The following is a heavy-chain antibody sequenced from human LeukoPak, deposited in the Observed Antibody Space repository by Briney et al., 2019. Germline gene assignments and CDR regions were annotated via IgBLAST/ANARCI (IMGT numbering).Heavy chain of an antibody. V-gene: IGHV4-28*01. Sequence: SETLSLTCTVSGYSISSSNWWGWIRQPPGKGLEWIGYIYYSGSTYYNPSLKSRVTMSVDTSKNQFSLKLSSVTAVDTAVYYCARTKGGPLWFGAYDAFDIWGQGTMVTVSS. D-gene: IGHD3-10*01. CDR2: IYYSGST. CDR1: GYSISSSNW. J-gene: IGHJ3*02. CDR3: ARTKGGPLWFGAYDAFDI.